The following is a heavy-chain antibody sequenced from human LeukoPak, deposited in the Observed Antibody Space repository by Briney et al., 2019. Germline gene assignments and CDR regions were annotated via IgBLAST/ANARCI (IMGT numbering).Heavy chain of an antibody. D-gene: IGHD6-25*01. Sequence: SETLSLTCTVSGGSISSDDYSWSWIRQPPGKGLEWIGHIFYSGSTYYNPSLRSRLTISVDTSKNQFSLRLTSVTAADTAVYFCARHPSSAWHADYWGHGTLVTVSS. CDR1: GGSISSDDYS. CDR3: ARHPSSAWHADY. J-gene: IGHJ4*01. CDR2: IFYSGST. V-gene: IGHV4-30-4*08.